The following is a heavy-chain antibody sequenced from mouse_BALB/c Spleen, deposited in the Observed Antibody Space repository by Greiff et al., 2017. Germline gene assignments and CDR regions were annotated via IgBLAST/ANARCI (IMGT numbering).Heavy chain of an antibody. V-gene: IGHV1-67*01. CDR1: GYTFTDYA. CDR2: ISIYYDNT. D-gene: IGHD1-1*01. Sequence: SGPELMKPGASVKISCKGSGYTFTDYAMHWVKQSHAKSLEWIGVISIYYDNTNYNQKFKGKATMTVDKSSSTAYMELARLTSEDSAIYYCARGITTVVEPWFAYWGQGTLVTVSA. J-gene: IGHJ3*01. CDR3: ARGITTVVEPWFAY.